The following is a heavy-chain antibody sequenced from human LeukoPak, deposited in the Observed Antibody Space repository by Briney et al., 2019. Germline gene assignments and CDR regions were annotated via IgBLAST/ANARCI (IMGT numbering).Heavy chain of an antibody. CDR2: IYYSGNT. D-gene: IGHD4-17*01. J-gene: IGHJ4*02. V-gene: IGHV4-39*01. Sequence: KPSETLSLTCTVSGGSISRGGYFWGWIRQPPGKGLEWIGSIYYSGNTYYNPSLKSRVTISVDTSKNQFSLKLSSVTAADTAVYYCARSTTVTPDLDYWGQGTLVTVSS. CDR3: ARSTTVTPDLDY. CDR1: GGSISRGGYF.